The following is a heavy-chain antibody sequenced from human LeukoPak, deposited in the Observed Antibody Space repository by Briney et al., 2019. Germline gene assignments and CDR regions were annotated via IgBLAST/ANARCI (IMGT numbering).Heavy chain of an antibody. CDR2: TNAGNGNT. V-gene: IGHV1-3*01. D-gene: IGHD4-17*01. J-gene: IGHJ4*02. Sequence: ASVKVSCKASGYTFTSYAMHWVRQAPGQRPEWMGWTNAGNGNTKYSQKFQGRVTITRDTSASTAYMELSSLRSEDTAVYYCARGMDLMTTVTTTDYFDYWGQGTLVTVSS. CDR3: ARGMDLMTTVTTTDYFDY. CDR1: GYTFTSYA.